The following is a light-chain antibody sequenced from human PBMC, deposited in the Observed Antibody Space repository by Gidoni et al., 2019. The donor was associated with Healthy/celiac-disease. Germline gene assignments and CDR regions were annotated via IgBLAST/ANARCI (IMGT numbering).Light chain of an antibody. J-gene: IGKJ1*01. CDR1: QGINST. CDR2: HAS. CDR3: HHSKSYPQT. V-gene: IGKV1-13*02. Sequence: AIQLTQPPSSLSASVGDRVTITCRASQGINSTLAWYQQKPGKAPDLLIYHASTLESGVPSRFSGSGAGTDFTLTISSLQPEDFATYYCHHSKSYPQTFGQGTKVEIK.